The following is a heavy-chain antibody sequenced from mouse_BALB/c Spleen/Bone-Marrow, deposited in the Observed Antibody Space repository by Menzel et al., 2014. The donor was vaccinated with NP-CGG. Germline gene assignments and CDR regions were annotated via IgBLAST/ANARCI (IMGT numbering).Heavy chain of an antibody. CDR3: AREGRGYYGSSGAAMDY. CDR1: GFSLTSYG. Sequence: VKLVESGPGLVAPSQSLSISCTVPGFSLTSYGVHWVRQPPGQGLEWLGVIWAGGSTNYNSALMSRLSINKDNSKSQVFLKMNSLQTDDTAMYYCAREGRGYYGSSGAAMDYWGQGTTVTVSS. D-gene: IGHD1-1*01. CDR2: IWAGGST. J-gene: IGHJ4*01. V-gene: IGHV2-9*02.